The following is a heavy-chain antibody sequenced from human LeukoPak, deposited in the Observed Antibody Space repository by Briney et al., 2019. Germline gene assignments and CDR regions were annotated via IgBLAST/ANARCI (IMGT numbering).Heavy chain of an antibody. D-gene: IGHD3-22*01. CDR2: ISSSSTTI. V-gene: IGHV3-48*04. Sequence: GGSLRLSCADSKFTFSTYSMNWVRQAPGKGLEWVSYISSSSTTIHYADSVKGRFTISRDNAKNSLYLQMNSLRAEDTAVYYCARDDYYDSSGADAFDIWGQGTMVTVSS. J-gene: IGHJ3*02. CDR1: KFTFSTYS. CDR3: ARDDYYDSSGADAFDI.